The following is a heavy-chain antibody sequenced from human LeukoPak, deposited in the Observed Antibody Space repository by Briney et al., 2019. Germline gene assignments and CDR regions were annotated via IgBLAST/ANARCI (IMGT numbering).Heavy chain of an antibody. CDR3: AGEYYDILTGYPYWYFDL. CDR1: GGSISSYY. J-gene: IGHJ2*01. Sequence: SETLSLTCTVSGGSISSYYWSWIRQPPGKGVEWIGYIYYSGSTNYNPSLKSRVTISVDTSKNQFSLKQSSVTAADTAVYYCAGEYYDILTGYPYWYFDLWGRGTLVTVSS. D-gene: IGHD3-9*01. CDR2: IYYSGST. V-gene: IGHV4-59*01.